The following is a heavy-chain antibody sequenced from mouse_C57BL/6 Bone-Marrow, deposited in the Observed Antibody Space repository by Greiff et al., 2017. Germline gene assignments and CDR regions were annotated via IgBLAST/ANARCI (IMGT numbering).Heavy chain of an antibody. J-gene: IGHJ1*03. CDR3: ARYHYYGSSYWYFDV. CDR2: IYPGDGDT. V-gene: IGHV1-80*01. CDR1: GYAFSSYW. Sequence: VQRVESGAELVKPGASVKISCKASGYAFSSYWMNWVKQRPGKGLEWIGQIYPGDGDTNYNGKFKGKATLTADKSSSTAYMQLSSLTSEDSAVYFCARYHYYGSSYWYFDVWGTGTTVTVSS. D-gene: IGHD1-1*01.